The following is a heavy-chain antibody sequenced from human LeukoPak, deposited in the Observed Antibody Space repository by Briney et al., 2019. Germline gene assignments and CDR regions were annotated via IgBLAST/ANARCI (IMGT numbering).Heavy chain of an antibody. CDR2: IRYDGSNK. CDR1: GFTFNTYG. J-gene: IGHJ4*02. Sequence: HPGGSLRLSCAASGFTFNTYGMHWVRQAPGKGLEWVAFIRYDGSNKYYADSVKGRFTISRDNSKNTLYLQMHSLRTEDTAVYYCANLGATLDYFDHWGQGTLVTVSS. V-gene: IGHV3-30*02. D-gene: IGHD1-26*01. CDR3: ANLGATLDYFDH.